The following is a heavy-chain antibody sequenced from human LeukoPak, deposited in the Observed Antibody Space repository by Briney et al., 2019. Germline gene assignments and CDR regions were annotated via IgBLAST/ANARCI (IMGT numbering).Heavy chain of an antibody. D-gene: IGHD6-13*01. CDR2: INHSGST. V-gene: IGHV4-34*01. Sequence: KPSETLSLTCAVYGGSFSGYYWSWIRQPPGKGLEWIGEINHSGSTNYNPSLKSRVTISVDTSKNQFSLKLSSVTAADTAVYYCARAHSSSWRGNRYFQHWGQGTLVTVSS. CDR1: GGSFSGYY. J-gene: IGHJ1*01. CDR3: ARAHSSSWRGNRYFQH.